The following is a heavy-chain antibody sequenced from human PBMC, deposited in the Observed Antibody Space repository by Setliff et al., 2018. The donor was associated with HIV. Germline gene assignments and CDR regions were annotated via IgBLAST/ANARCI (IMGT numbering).Heavy chain of an antibody. CDR3: ARGPAPLHTPDF. J-gene: IGHJ4*02. Sequence: ASVKVSCKASGYTFTTYGMNWVRQAPGQGLEWMGWISTYSDETSYAQNLQGRVTMTTDTSTNTAYMELRNLTSDDTAIYFCARGPAPLHTPDFWGQGTLVTVSS. D-gene: IGHD2-15*01. V-gene: IGHV1-18*01. CDR2: ISTYSDET. CDR1: GYTFTTYG.